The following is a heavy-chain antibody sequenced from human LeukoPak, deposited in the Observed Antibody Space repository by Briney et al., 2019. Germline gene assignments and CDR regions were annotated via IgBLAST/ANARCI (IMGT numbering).Heavy chain of an antibody. J-gene: IGHJ5*02. V-gene: IGHV1-69*05. D-gene: IGHD3-22*01. Sequence: GSSVKVSCKASGGTFSSYAISWVRQAPGQGLEWMGGIIPIFGTANYAQKFQGRVTITTDESTSTAYMELSSLRSEDTAVYYCAREGYYYDSSGYFNWFDPWGQRTLVTVSS. CDR1: GGTFSSYA. CDR3: AREGYYYDSSGYFNWFDP. CDR2: IIPIFGTA.